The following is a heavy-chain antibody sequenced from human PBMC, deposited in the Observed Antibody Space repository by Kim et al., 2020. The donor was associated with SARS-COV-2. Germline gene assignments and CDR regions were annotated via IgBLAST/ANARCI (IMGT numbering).Heavy chain of an antibody. D-gene: IGHD1-26*01. CDR1: GFTFSSYS. CDR2: ISSSSTI. J-gene: IGHJ4*02. CDR3: ARSGRSGSYDPAFDY. Sequence: GGSLRLSCAASGFTFSSYSMNWVRQAPGKGLEWVSYISSSSTIYYADSVKGRFTISRDNAKNSLYLQMNSLRDEDTAVYYCARSGRSGSYDPAFDYWGQG. V-gene: IGHV3-48*02.